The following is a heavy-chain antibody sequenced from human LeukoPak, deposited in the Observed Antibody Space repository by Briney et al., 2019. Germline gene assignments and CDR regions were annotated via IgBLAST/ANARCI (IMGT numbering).Heavy chain of an antibody. Sequence: SETLSLTCTVSGGSISGYYWSWIRQPPGKGLEWIGYIYYSGSINYNPSLKSRVTISVDTSKNQFSLKLTSVTAADTAVYYRARHLYGSGSYDYWGQGTLVTVSS. J-gene: IGHJ4*02. CDR3: ARHLYGSGSYDY. CDR1: GGSISGYY. CDR2: IYYSGSI. V-gene: IGHV4-59*08. D-gene: IGHD3-10*01.